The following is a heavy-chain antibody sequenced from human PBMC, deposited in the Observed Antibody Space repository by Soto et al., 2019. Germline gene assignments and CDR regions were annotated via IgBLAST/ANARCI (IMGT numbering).Heavy chain of an antibody. CDR3: PRRPFKVTIFAVAPVDS. V-gene: IGHV5-51*01. D-gene: IGHD3-3*01. J-gene: IGHJ4*02. CDR2: IYPGDSDT. CDR1: GYSFTSYW. Sequence: PGESLRISCKGSGYSFTSYWIGWVRQMPGKGLEWMGIIYPGDSDTRYSPSFQGQVTISADKSISTAYLQWSSLKASDTAMYYCPRRPFKVTIFAVAPVDSWGQGTLVTV.